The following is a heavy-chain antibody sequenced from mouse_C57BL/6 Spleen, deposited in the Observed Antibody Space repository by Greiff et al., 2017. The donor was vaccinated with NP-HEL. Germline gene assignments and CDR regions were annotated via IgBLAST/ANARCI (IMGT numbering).Heavy chain of an antibody. D-gene: IGHD2-3*01. V-gene: IGHV1-26*01. J-gene: IGHJ2*01. CDR3: ARGWLLVDY. CDR2: INPNNGGT. Sequence: EVQLQQSGPELVKPGASVKISCKASGYTFTDYYMNWVKQSHGKSLEWIGDINPNNGGTSYNQKFKGKATLTVDKSSSTAYMELRSLTSEDSAVYYCARGWLLVDYWGQGTTLTVSS. CDR1: GYTFTDYY.